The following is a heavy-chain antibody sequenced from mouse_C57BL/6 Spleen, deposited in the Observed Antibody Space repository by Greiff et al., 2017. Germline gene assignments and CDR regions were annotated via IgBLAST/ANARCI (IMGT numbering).Heavy chain of an antibody. D-gene: IGHD1-1*01. CDR3: ARPDYDGSSEHFDV. V-gene: IGHV14-2*01. CDR2: IDPEDGET. Sequence: VQLQQSGAELVKPGASVKLSCTASGFNIKDYYMHWVKQRTEQGLEWIGRIDPEDGETKSAPKFQGKATIKADTSSNTAYLQLSSLTSEDTAVYYCARPDYDGSSEHFDVWGTGTTVTVSS. J-gene: IGHJ1*03. CDR1: GFNIKDYY.